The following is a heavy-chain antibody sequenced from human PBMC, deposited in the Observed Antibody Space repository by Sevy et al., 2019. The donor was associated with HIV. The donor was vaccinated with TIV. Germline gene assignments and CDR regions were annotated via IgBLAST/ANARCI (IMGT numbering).Heavy chain of an antibody. CDR2: HTWDGGRT. V-gene: IGHV3-9*01. Sequence: GGSLRLSCTASGFKFDDYAMHWVRRPPGKGLEWVSVHTWDGGRTGYADSVKGRFIISRDNTKSSLYLQMNSLRAEDTALYYCAKDLRRGDILTGYLNYWGQGILVTVSS. D-gene: IGHD3-9*01. CDR1: GFKFDDYA. J-gene: IGHJ4*02. CDR3: AKDLRRGDILTGYLNY.